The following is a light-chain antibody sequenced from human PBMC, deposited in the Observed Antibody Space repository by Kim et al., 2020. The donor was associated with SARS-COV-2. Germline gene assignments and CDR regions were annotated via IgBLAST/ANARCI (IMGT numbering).Light chain of an antibody. Sequence: IVMTQSPATLSVSPGERATLSCRASQNIRSNLAWYQQIPGQAPRLLIHGASNRVTGIPARFSGSGSGTEFTLTINSLQSDDFAIYYCLQYNNWPPWTFGQGTKVDIK. V-gene: IGKV3-15*01. CDR2: GAS. CDR3: LQYNNWPPWT. J-gene: IGKJ1*01. CDR1: QNIRSN.